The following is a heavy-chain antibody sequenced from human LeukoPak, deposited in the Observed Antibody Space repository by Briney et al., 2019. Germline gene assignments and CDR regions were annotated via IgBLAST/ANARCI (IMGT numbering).Heavy chain of an antibody. CDR1: GGSISSYY. CDR2: IYYSGST. D-gene: IGHD3-10*01. Sequence: SSETLSLTCTVSGGSISSYYWSWIRQPPGKGLEWIGYIYYSGSTNYNPSLKSRVTISVDTSKNQFSLKLSSVTAADTAVYYCARDKRSGLDAFDIWGQGTMVTVSS. V-gene: IGHV4-59*01. J-gene: IGHJ3*02. CDR3: ARDKRSGLDAFDI.